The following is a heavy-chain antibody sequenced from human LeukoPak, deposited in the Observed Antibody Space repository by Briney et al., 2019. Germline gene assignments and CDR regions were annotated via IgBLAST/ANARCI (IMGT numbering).Heavy chain of an antibody. CDR1: GGSFSGYY. Sequence: SETLSLTCAVYGGSFSGYYWSWTRQPPGKGLEWIGEINHSGSTNYNPSLKSRVTISVDTSKNQFSLKLSSVTAADTAVYYCANRRSGAFDIWGQGTMVTVSS. CDR3: ANRRSGAFDI. J-gene: IGHJ3*02. CDR2: INHSGST. V-gene: IGHV4-34*01. D-gene: IGHD4-17*01.